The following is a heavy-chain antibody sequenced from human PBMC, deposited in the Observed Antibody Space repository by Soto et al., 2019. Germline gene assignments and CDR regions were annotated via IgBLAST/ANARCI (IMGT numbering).Heavy chain of an antibody. V-gene: IGHV4-30-4*01. Sequence: QVQLQESGPGLLKPSQTLSLSCTVSGGSVNSGDYYWSWIRQPPGKGLGWIGYIYYGGISSSNPSLKSRLTISIDTSKNHFSLKLDSVTAADTAVYYCAIQYGGYEYYFDYWGQATLVTVSS. CDR1: GGSVNSGDYY. D-gene: IGHD5-12*01. CDR2: IYYGGIS. CDR3: AIQYGGYEYYFDY. J-gene: IGHJ4*02.